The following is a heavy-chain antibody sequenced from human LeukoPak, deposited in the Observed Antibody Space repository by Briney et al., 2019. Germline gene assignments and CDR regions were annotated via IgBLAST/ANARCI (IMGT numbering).Heavy chain of an antibody. CDR2: IYHSGST. Sequence: SGTLSLTCAVSGGSISSSNWWSWVRQPPGKGLEWIGEIYHSGSTNYNPSLKSRVTISVDKSKNQFSLKLSSVTAADTAVYYCARDHRKPLSDYYYYGMDVWGQGTTVTVSS. V-gene: IGHV4-4*02. CDR3: ARDHRKPLSDYYYYGMDV. CDR1: GGSISSSNW. J-gene: IGHJ6*02. D-gene: IGHD3-16*01.